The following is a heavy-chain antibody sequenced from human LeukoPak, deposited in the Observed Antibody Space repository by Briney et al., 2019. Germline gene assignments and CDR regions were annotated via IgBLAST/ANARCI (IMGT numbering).Heavy chain of an antibody. V-gene: IGHV3-11*01. Sequence: KPGGSLRLSCAASGFTFSDYYMSWIRQAPGKGLEWVSYISSSGSTIHYADSVKGRFTISRDNAKNSLYLQMNSLRAEDTAVYYCASPITMIVVVTANPYDAFDIWGQGTMVTVSS. D-gene: IGHD3-22*01. CDR2: ISSSGSTI. CDR3: ASPITMIVVVTANPYDAFDI. CDR1: GFTFSDYY. J-gene: IGHJ3*02.